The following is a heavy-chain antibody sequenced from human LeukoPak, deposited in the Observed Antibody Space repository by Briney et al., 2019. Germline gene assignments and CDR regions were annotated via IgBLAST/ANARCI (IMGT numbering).Heavy chain of an antibody. CDR2: INHSGST. CDR1: GGSFSGYY. V-gene: IGHV4-34*01. J-gene: IGHJ3*02. CDR3: ARGATKKTILSGYSYGRNMIGAFDI. D-gene: IGHD5-18*01. Sequence: PSETLSLTCAVYGGSFSGYYWSWLRQPPGKGLEWIGEINHSGSTNYNPSLTSRVTISVDTSKNQFSLKLSSVTAADTAVYYCARGATKKTILSGYSYGRNMIGAFDIWGQGTMVTVSS.